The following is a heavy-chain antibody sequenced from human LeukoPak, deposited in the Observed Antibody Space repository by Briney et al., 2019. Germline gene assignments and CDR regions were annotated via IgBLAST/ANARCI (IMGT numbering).Heavy chain of an antibody. Sequence: SETLSLTCAVYGGSFSGYYWSWIRQPPGKGLEWIGEINHSGSTNYDPSLKSRVTISVDTSKNQFSLKLSSVTAADTAVYYCARGVFGPFDYWGQGTLVTVSS. D-gene: IGHD2-21*01. CDR1: GGSFSGYY. V-gene: IGHV4-34*01. CDR2: INHSGST. CDR3: ARGVFGPFDY. J-gene: IGHJ4*02.